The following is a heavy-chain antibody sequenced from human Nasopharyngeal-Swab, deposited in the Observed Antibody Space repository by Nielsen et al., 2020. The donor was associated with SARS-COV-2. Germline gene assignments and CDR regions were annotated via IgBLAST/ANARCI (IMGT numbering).Heavy chain of an antibody. J-gene: IGHJ3*02. V-gene: IGHV3-30*03. Sequence: GESLKISCAASGFTFSSYGMHWVRQAPGKGLEWVAVISYDGSNKYYADSVKGRFTISRDNSKNTLYLQMNSLRAEDTAVYYCARESDPYSSSWYPEAAFDIWGQGTMVTVSS. CDR2: ISYDGSNK. CDR1: GFTFSSYG. D-gene: IGHD6-13*01. CDR3: ARESDPYSSSWYPEAAFDI.